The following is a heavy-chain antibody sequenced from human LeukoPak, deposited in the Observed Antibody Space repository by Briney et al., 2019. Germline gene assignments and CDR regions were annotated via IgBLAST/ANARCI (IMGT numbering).Heavy chain of an antibody. CDR1: GFSLSTSGVG. Sequence: SGPTLVKPTQTLTLTCTFSGFSLSTSGVGVGWIRQPPGKALEWLALIYWDDDKRYSPSLKSRLTITKDTSKNQVVLTMTNMDPVDTATYYCAREGGIMITFGGVIEPYYFDYWGQGTLVTVSS. CDR3: AREGGIMITFGGVIEPYYFDY. CDR2: IYWDDDK. J-gene: IGHJ4*02. D-gene: IGHD3-16*02. V-gene: IGHV2-5*02.